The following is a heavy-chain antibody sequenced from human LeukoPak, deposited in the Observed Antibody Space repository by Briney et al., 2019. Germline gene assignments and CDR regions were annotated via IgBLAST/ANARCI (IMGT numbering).Heavy chain of an antibody. CDR3: ARLSITLFGVVSAHFDH. V-gene: IGHV4-59*01. CDR2: FYYSGST. Sequence: SETPSLTCTVSGGSISSYYWSWIRQPPGKGLEWIGYFYYSGSTNYNPSLKSRVTISVDTSKNQFSLKLSSVTAADTAVYYCARLSITLFGVVSAHFDHWGQGTLVTVSS. CDR1: GGSISSYY. J-gene: IGHJ4*02. D-gene: IGHD3-3*01.